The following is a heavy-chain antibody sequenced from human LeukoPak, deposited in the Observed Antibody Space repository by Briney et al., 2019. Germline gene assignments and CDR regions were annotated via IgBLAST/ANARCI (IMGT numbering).Heavy chain of an antibody. CDR1: GFTFSSYD. V-gene: IGHV3-13*01. CDR3: ARGCCGGAHDY. J-gene: IGHJ4*02. CDR2: IGTAGDT. D-gene: IGHD3-16*01. Sequence: GGSLRLSCAASGFTFSSYDMHWVRQATGKGLEWVSAIGTAGDTYYPGSVKGRFTISRENAKNSLYLQMNSLRAEDTAVYYCARGCCGGAHDYWGQGTLVTVSS.